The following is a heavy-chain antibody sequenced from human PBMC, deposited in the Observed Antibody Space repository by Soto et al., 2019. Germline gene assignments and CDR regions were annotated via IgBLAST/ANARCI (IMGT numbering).Heavy chain of an antibody. CDR1: GFTFSDYA. D-gene: IGHD5-18*01. CDR3: AKGLVGCGYSTVSCSHWLDP. Sequence: LRLSCSAYGFTFSDYAMHWIRHAPGMGPEHVAGISSTGLNTYYADPVRGRFTISRDNSKNTLHLRMSSLRPEDTAVYYCAKGLVGCGYSTVSCSHWLDPWGQGNLGTISS. J-gene: IGHJ5*01. V-gene: IGHV3-64D*06. CDR2: ISSTGLNT.